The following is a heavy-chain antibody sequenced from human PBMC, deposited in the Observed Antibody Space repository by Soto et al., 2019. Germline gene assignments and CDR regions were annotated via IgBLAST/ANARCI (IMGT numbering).Heavy chain of an antibody. V-gene: IGHV3-48*03. Sequence: EVQLVESGGGLVQPGGSLRLSCATSGFTFGSYEMNWVRQAPGKGLEWISFISYSGSTIYYADSVKGRFTISRDNAKNSLYLQMNSLRAEDTAVYYCEAGVGTYWGQGTLVTVSS. CDR1: GFTFGSYE. CDR2: ISYSGSTI. D-gene: IGHD1-26*01. CDR3: EAGVGTY. J-gene: IGHJ4*02.